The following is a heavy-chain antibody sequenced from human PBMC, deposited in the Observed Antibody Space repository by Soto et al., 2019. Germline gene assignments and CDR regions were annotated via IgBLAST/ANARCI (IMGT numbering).Heavy chain of an antibody. J-gene: IGHJ6*02. V-gene: IGHV1-46*01. D-gene: IGHD3-10*01. CDR3: ARDFEVSGSGSYLDYYYYGMDV. CDR2: INPSGGST. Sequence: ASVKVSCKASGYTFTSYYMHWVRQAPGQGLEWMGIINPSGGSTSYAQKFQGRVTMTRDTSTSTVYMELSSLRSEDTAVYYCARDFEVSGSGSYLDYYYYGMDVWGQGTTVTVYS. CDR1: GYTFTSYY.